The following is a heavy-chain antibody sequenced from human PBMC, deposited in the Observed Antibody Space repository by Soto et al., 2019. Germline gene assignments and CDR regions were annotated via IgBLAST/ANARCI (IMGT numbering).Heavy chain of an antibody. J-gene: IGHJ5*02. CDR3: AAEIYYYGSGSYGLVWFDP. V-gene: IGHV1-58*02. CDR2: IVVGSGNT. Sequence: ASVKVSCKASGFTFTSSAMQWVRQARGQRLEWIGWIVVGSGNTNYAQKFQERVTITRDMSTSTAYMELSSLRSEDTAVYYCAAEIYYYGSGSYGLVWFDPWGQGTLVTVSS. D-gene: IGHD3-10*01. CDR1: GFTFTSSA.